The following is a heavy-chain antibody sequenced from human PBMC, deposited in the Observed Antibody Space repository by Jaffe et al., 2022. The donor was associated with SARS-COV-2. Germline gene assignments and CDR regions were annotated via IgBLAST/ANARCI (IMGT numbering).Heavy chain of an antibody. CDR3: AKGVLNSGSYPGGLGY. D-gene: IGHD1-26*01. V-gene: IGHV3-23*01. Sequence: EVQLLESGGGLVQPGGSLRLSCAASGFTFSSYAMSWVRQAPGKGLEWVSAISGSGGSTYYADSVKGRFTISRDNSKNTLYLQMNSLRAEDTAVYYCAKGVLNSGSYPGGLGYWGQGTLVTVSS. J-gene: IGHJ4*02. CDR2: ISGSGGST. CDR1: GFTFSSYA.